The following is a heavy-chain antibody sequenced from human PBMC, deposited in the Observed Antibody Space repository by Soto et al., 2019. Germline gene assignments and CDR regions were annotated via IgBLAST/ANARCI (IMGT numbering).Heavy chain of an antibody. CDR2: ISSSGSTI. D-gene: IGHD6-13*01. CDR1: GFTFSSYS. V-gene: IGHV3-48*02. Sequence: GGSLRLSCEASGFTFSSYSMNWVRQAPGKGLEWVSYISSSGSTIYYADSVKGRFTFSRDNAKNSLNLQMNSLRDEDTAVYYCARWYSSRGYFDYWGQGTLSPSPQ. J-gene: IGHJ4*02. CDR3: ARWYSSRGYFDY.